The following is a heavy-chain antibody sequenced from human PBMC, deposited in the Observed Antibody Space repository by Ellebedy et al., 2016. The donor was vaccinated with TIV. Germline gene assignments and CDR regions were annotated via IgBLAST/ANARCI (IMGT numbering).Heavy chain of an antibody. V-gene: IGHV4-59*08. Sequence: MPGGSLRLSCTVSRGSISSYYWSWIRQPPGKGLEWIGYIYYSGGTNYNPSLKSRVTISVDTSKNQLSLNLSSVTAADTAVYYCARHGRGYDLLTGYYPTDYFDYWGQGTLVTVSS. CDR1: RGSISSYY. J-gene: IGHJ4*02. CDR3: ARHGRGYDLLTGYYPTDYFDY. CDR2: IYYSGGT. D-gene: IGHD3-9*01.